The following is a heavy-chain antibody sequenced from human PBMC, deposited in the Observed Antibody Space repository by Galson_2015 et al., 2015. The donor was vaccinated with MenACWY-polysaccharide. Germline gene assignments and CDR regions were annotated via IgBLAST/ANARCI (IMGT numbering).Heavy chain of an antibody. V-gene: IGHV1-8*01. CDR3: ARGGKYYYDGSGYLNWFDP. CDR1: GYTFTSYD. CDR2: MNPNSGNT. D-gene: IGHD3-22*01. J-gene: IGHJ5*02. Sequence: SVKVSCKASGYTFTSYDINWVRQTTGHGLEWMGWMNPNSGNTGYAQKFQGRVTMTRNTSISIAYMDLSSLRSEDTAVYYCARGGKYYYDGSGYLNWFDPWGQGTLVTVSS.